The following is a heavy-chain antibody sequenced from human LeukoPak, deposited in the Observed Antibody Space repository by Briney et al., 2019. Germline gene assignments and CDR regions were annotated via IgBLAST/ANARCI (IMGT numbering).Heavy chain of an antibody. D-gene: IGHD3-10*01. Sequence: PGGSLRLSCAASGFTFSNYGMHWVRQAPGKGLEWVAVISYDGSNENYADSVKGRLTISRDNSKNTVYLQMNSLRAEDTAMYYCAKAGLYYYGSGSHNWFDPWGQGTLVTVSS. J-gene: IGHJ5*02. CDR3: AKAGLYYYGSGSHNWFDP. V-gene: IGHV3-30*18. CDR1: GFTFSNYG. CDR2: ISYDGSNE.